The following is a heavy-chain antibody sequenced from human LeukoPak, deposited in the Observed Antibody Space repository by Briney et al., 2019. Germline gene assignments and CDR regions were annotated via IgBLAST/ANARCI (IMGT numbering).Heavy chain of an antibody. V-gene: IGHV3-30-3*01. CDR3: ARDSGDIDSGFDY. CDR1: GFTFSSYA. CDR2: ISYDGSNK. D-gene: IGHD1-26*01. Sequence: GGSLRLSCAASGFTFSSYAMHWVRQAPGKGLEWVAVISYDGSNKYYADSVKGRFTISRDNSKNTLYLQMNSLRAEDTAVYYCARDSGDIDSGFDYWGQGTLVTVSS. J-gene: IGHJ4*02.